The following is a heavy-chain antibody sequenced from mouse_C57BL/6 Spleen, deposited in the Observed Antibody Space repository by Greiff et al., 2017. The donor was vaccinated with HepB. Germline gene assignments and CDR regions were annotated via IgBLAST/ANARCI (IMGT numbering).Heavy chain of an antibody. CDR2: IDPETGGT. V-gene: IGHV1-15*01. J-gene: IGHJ4*01. Sequence: LVESGAELVRPGASVTLSCKASGYTFTDYEMHWVKQTPVHGLEWIGAIDPETGGTAYNQKFKGKAILTADKSSSTAYMELRSLTSEDSAVYYCTRGGAPDAMDYWGQGTSVTVSS. CDR3: TRGGAPDAMDY. CDR1: GYTFTDYE.